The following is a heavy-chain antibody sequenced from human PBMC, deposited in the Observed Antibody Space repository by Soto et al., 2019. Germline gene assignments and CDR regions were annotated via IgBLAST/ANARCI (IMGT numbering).Heavy chain of an antibody. CDR3: AKPKWLRTNYFDY. CDR2: ISGSGGST. Sequence: GGSLRLSCAASGFTFSSYAMIWVRQAPGKGLEWVSAISGSGGSTYYADSVKGRFTISRDNSKNTLYLQMNSLRAEDTAVYYCAKPKWLRTNYFDYWGQGTLVTVSS. D-gene: IGHD6-19*01. J-gene: IGHJ4*02. V-gene: IGHV3-23*01. CDR1: GFTFSSYA.